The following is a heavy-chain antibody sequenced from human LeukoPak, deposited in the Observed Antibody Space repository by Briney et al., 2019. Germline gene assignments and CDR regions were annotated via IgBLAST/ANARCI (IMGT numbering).Heavy chain of an antibody. J-gene: IGHJ5*02. CDR3: ARTVWAAAAGFDP. CDR2: INPNSGGT. CDR1: GYTFTGYY. D-gene: IGHD6-13*01. Sequence: ASAKVSCKASGYTFTGYYMHWVRQAPGQGLEWMGWINPNSGGTNYAQKFQGRVTMTRDTSIGTAYMELSRLRSDDTAVYYCARTVWAAAAGFDPWGQGTLVTVSS. V-gene: IGHV1-2*02.